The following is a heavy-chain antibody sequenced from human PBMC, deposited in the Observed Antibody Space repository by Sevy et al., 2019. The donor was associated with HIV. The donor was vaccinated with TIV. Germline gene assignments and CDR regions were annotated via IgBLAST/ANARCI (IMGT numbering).Heavy chain of an antibody. CDR3: ARGSFCSSASCYSGGYHY. Sequence: GGSLRLSCAASGFTFSSYWLNSVRQAPGKGLEWVANIKQDGSERYYVDSVKGRFTISRDNAKNSLYLQMNSLRAEDTAVYYCARGSFCSSASCYSGGYHYWGQGTLVTVSS. CDR2: IKQDGSER. V-gene: IGHV3-7*01. CDR1: GFTFSSYW. D-gene: IGHD2-2*01. J-gene: IGHJ4*02.